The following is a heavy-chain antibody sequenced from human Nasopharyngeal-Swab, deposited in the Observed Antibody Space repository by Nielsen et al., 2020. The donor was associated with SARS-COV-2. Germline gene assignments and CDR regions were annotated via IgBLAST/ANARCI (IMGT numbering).Heavy chain of an antibody. V-gene: IGHV4-39*01. J-gene: IGHJ5*02. D-gene: IGHD5-12*01. CDR1: GGSISSSSYY. Sequence: SGTLSLTCTVSGGSISSSSYYWGWIRQPPGKGLEWIGSIYYSGSTYYNPSLKSRVTISVDTSKNQFSLKLSSVTAADTAVYYCARQIWLRFSWFDPWGQGTLVTVSS. CDR3: ARQIWLRFSWFDP. CDR2: IYYSGST.